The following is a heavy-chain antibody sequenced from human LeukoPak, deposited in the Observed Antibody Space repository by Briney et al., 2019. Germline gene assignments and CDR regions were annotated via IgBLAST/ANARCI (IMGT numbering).Heavy chain of an antibody. J-gene: IGHJ4*02. V-gene: IGHV3-23*01. Sequence: GGSLRLSCAASGFTFSSYAMSWVRQAPGKGLEWVSAIVGTDGATYYADSVKGRFTISRDKSKNTVYLQMDSLRAEDTALYYCAKSRKEGSITLFPIDYWGQGTLVTVSS. CDR3: AKSRKEGSITLFPIDY. D-gene: IGHD3-9*01. CDR1: GFTFSSYA. CDR2: IVGTDGAT.